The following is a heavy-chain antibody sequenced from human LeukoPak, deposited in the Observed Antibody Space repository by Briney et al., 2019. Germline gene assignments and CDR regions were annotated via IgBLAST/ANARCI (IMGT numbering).Heavy chain of an antibody. D-gene: IGHD2-2*01. CDR3: ARSLRYRSSTSCSNWFDP. V-gene: IGHV3-23*01. Sequence: GGSLRLSCAASGLRFGSYGMTWVRQAPGKGLEWVSSITDSGDNTYYADSVKGRFNLSRDNAKNTLSLQMNGLRAEDTAVYYCARSLRYRSSTSCSNWFDPWGQGTLVTVSS. CDR2: ITDSGDNT. CDR1: GLRFGSYG. J-gene: IGHJ5*02.